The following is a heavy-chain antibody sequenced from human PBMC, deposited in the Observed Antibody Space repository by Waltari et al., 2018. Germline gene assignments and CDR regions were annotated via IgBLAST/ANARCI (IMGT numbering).Heavy chain of an antibody. J-gene: IGHJ4*02. CDR2: ISGRGGRT. CDR1: GFTFSIYA. CDR3: AKVEGDSGSYLYYFDY. Sequence: EVQLVESGGGLVQPGGSLRLSCAASGFTFSIYAMSWVRQAPGKGLEWVSAISGRGGRTYNADSVKGRFTISRDNSKNTLYRQMNSLRAEDTAGYYCAKVEGDSGSYLYYFDYWGQGTLVTVSS. D-gene: IGHD3-10*01. V-gene: IGHV3-23*04.